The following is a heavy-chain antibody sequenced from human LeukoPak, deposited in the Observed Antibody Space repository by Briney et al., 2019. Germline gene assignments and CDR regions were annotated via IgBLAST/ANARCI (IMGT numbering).Heavy chain of an antibody. D-gene: IGHD5-18*01. CDR3: ARDKYSYGSGPFDY. J-gene: IGHJ4*02. CDR1: GGSISSYY. CDR2: IYYSGST. Sequence: PSETLSLTCTVSGGSISSYYWSWIRQPPGKGLEWIGYIYYSGSTNYNPSLKSRVTISVDTSKNQFSLKLSSVTAADTAVYYCARDKYSYGSGPFDYWGQGTLVTVSS. V-gene: IGHV4-59*01.